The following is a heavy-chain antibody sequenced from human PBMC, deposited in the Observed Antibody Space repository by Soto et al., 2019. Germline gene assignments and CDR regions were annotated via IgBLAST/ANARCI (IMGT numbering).Heavy chain of an antibody. CDR2: ISYSGST. V-gene: IGHV4-59*01. J-gene: IGHJ3*02. CDR1: GGSISSYY. CDR3: ATDGGLSCGGDCRVDGFDI. D-gene: IGHD2-21*02. Sequence: QVQLQGSGPGLVKPSETLSLTCTVSGGSISSYYWNWIRQPPGRGLEWIGYISYSGSTSYNPSLKSRVTISVDTSKNQFSLNLSSVTAADTAVYYCATDGGLSCGGDCRVDGFDIWGQGTMVTVSS.